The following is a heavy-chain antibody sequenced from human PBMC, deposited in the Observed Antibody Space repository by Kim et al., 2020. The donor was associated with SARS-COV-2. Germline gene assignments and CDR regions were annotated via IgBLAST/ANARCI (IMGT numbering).Heavy chain of an antibody. CDR1: GGSFSGYY. CDR3: ARGNVVPAAISAYYYYCMDV. J-gene: IGHJ6*03. D-gene: IGHD2-2*02. CDR2: INHSGST. V-gene: IGHV4-34*01. Sequence: SETLSLTCAVYGGSFSGYYWSWIRQPPGKGLEWIGEINHSGSTNYNPSLKSRVTISVDTSKNQFSLKLSSVTAADTAVYYCARGNVVPAAISAYYYYCMDVWGKGTTVTVSS.